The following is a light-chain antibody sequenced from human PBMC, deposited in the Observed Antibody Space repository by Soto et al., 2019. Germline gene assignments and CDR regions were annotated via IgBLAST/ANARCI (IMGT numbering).Light chain of an antibody. J-gene: IGKJ5*01. V-gene: IGKV3-11*01. Sequence: EIVLTQSPATLSVSPGERATLSCRASQSISRSLAWYQQKPGQAPRLLISDASTRATGIPARFSGSGSGTEFTLTISSLEPEDFAVYYCQQRSKWPITFGQGTRLEIK. CDR1: QSISRS. CDR3: QQRSKWPIT. CDR2: DAS.